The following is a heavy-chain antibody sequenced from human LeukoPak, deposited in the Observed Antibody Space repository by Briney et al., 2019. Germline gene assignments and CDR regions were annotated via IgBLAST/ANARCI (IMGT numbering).Heavy chain of an antibody. Sequence: GGSLRLSCAASGFTFSNSWMSWVRQAPGKGLEWVASIKQDGSEKYYVDSVKGRFTISRDNAKNSLYLQMNSLRGEDTAVYYCARDVRPSYWGQGTLVTVSS. V-gene: IGHV3-7*05. CDR2: IKQDGSEK. J-gene: IGHJ4*02. CDR1: GFTFSNSW. CDR3: ARDVRPSY.